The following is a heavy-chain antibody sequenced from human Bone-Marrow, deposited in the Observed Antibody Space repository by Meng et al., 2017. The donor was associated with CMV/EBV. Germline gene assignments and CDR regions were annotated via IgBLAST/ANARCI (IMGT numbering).Heavy chain of an antibody. V-gene: IGHV3-53*01. CDR1: GFTVSTYY. CDR3: ARDLSRTMDV. CDR2: VNGGGAT. J-gene: IGHJ6*02. D-gene: IGHD1-14*01. Sequence: GGSLRLSCAASGFTVSTYYMSWVRQAPGKGLEWVSVVNGGGATEYADSVKGRFTVFGDNSKNTLYLQMNSLRAEDTAVYYCARDLSRTMDVWGQGTTVTVSS.